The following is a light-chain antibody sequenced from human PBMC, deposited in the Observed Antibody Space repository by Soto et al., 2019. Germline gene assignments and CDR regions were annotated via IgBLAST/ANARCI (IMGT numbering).Light chain of an antibody. CDR2: KAS. V-gene: IGKV1-5*03. J-gene: IGKJ5*01. Sequence: DIQMTQSPSTLCASLGERVTITCRASRSISSWLAWYQQKPGKAPKLLIYKASSLESGVPSRFSGSGSGTEFTLTISRLQPEDVATYYSQQLNSYPITCGQGSRRAIK. CDR3: QQLNSYPIT. CDR1: RSISSW.